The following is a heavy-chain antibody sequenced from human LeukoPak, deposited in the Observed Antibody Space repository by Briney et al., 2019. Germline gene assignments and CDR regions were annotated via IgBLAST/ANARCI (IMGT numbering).Heavy chain of an antibody. J-gene: IGHJ4*02. Sequence: SETLSLTCTVSGGSISSGVYYWSWIRQHPGKGLEWIGYIYYSGSTYYNPSLKSRVTISVDTSKNQFSLKLSSVTAADTAVYYCASSTHIYYDSSGYPFDYWGQGTLVTVSS. CDR2: IYYSGST. CDR1: GGSISSGVYY. V-gene: IGHV4-31*03. CDR3: ASSTHIYYDSSGYPFDY. D-gene: IGHD3-22*01.